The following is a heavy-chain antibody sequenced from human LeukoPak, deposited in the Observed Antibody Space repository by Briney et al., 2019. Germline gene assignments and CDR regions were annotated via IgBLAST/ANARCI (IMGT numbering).Heavy chain of an antibody. J-gene: IGHJ5*02. CDR3: ARGPDSGSYYAWFDP. Sequence: SETLSLTCAVYGGSLSTYYWSWIRQPPGKGLDWIREINHSGSTQYNPSLKSRVTISVDMSRNQFSLKMSSVTAADTAVYYCARGPDSGSYYAWFDPWGQGTLVTVSS. CDR2: INHSGST. V-gene: IGHV4-34*01. CDR1: GGSLSTYY. D-gene: IGHD1-26*01.